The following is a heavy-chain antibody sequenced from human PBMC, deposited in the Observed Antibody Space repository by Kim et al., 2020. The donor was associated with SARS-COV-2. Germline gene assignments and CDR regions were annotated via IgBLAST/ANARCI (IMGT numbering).Heavy chain of an antibody. CDR1: GFTFSSYG. J-gene: IGHJ6*03. V-gene: IGHV3-33*01. Sequence: GGSLRLSCAASGFTFSSYGMHWVRQAPGKGLEWVAVIWFDGSNKYYADSVKGRFTISRDNSKNTLYLHMNSLRAEDTAVYYCAGVGYYEIWCGHNRANPYYYYYYMDVCGKATTLSVSS. CDR3: AGVGYYEIWCGHNRANPYYYYYYMDV. D-gene: IGHD3-3*01. CDR2: IWFDGSNK.